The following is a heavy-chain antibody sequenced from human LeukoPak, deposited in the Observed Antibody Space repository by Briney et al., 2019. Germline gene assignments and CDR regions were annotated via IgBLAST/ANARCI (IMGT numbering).Heavy chain of an antibody. CDR1: GFTFSTYW. J-gene: IGHJ4*02. V-gene: IGHV3-7*01. CDR3: GRDSFETDIDY. D-gene: IGHD1-14*01. CDR2: IKEDGSET. Sequence: PGGSLRLSCAASGFTFSTYWMSWVRQAPGKGLEWVANIKEDGSETYYVDSLRGRFTISRDNLKNSLYLQINSLRAEDTAVYYCGRDSFETDIDYWGQGSLVTVS.